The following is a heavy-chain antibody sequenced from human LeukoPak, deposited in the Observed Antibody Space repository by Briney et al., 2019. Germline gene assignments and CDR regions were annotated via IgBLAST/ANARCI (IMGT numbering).Heavy chain of an antibody. Sequence: PGGSLRLSCAASGFTFNSYWMHWVRQAPGKGLVWVSRINADGSSTRYADSVKGRFTISRDNAKNTLYLQMNSLRADDTAVYYCARGVNGDSRFDPWGQGSLVTVSS. CDR2: INADGSST. V-gene: IGHV3-74*01. J-gene: IGHJ5*02. CDR1: GFTFNSYW. CDR3: ARGVNGDSRFDP. D-gene: IGHD4-17*01.